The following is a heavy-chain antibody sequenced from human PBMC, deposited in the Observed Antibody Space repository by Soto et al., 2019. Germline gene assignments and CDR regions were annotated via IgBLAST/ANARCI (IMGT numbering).Heavy chain of an antibody. D-gene: IGHD2-2*01. CDR3: AKGYKIVVVPAAMFGIRFDP. J-gene: IGHJ5*02. CDR1: GFTFSSYA. V-gene: IGHV3-23*01. Sequence: GGSLRLSCAASGFTFSSYAMSWVRQAPGKGLEWVSAISGSGGSTYYADSVKGRFTISRDNSKNTLYLQMNSLRAEDTAVYYCAKGYKIVVVPAAMFGIRFDPWRQGTLVTVSS. CDR2: ISGSGGST.